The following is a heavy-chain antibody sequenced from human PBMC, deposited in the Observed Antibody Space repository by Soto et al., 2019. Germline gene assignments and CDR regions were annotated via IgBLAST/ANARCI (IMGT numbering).Heavy chain of an antibody. CDR2: ISAYNGNT. J-gene: IGHJ6*02. D-gene: IGHD6-19*01. V-gene: IGHV1-18*01. CDR1: GYTFTSYG. Sequence: ASVKVSCKASGYTFTSYGISWVRQAPGQGLEWMGWISAYNGNTNYAQKLQGRVTMTTDTSTSTAYMELRSLRSDDTAVYYCAREDSVAVPLGKYYYALDVWGQGTTVTVSS. CDR3: AREDSVAVPLGKYYYALDV.